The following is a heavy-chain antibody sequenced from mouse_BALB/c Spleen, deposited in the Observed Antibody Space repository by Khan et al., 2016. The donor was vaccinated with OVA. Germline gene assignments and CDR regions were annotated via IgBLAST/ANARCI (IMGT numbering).Heavy chain of an antibody. V-gene: IGHV3-2*02. CDR3: ARCDRYDDYYAVDY. CDR2: IRYSGST. CDR1: GYSITSDYA. Sequence: EVQLQESGPGLVKPSQSLSLTCTVTGYSITSDYAWNLIRQFPGNKLEWMGYIRYSGSTSYNPSLKSRTSFTRDTSNNPFFMQFNSVTTEDTATYYCARCDRYDDYYAVDYWGQGTTVTVSS. J-gene: IGHJ4*01. D-gene: IGHD2-12*01.